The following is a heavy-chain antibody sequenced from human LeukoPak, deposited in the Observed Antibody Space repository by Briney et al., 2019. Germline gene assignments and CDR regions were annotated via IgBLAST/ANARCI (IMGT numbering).Heavy chain of an antibody. CDR1: GGSISSSSYY. J-gene: IGHJ4*02. V-gene: IGHV4-39*07. CDR2: IYYSGST. CDR3: ARESRGSSSPDY. D-gene: IGHD6-13*01. Sequence: SETLSLTCTVSGGSISSSSYYWGWIRQPPGKGLEWIGSIYYSGSTYYNPSLKSRVTISVDTSKNQFSLKLSSVTAADTAVYYCARESRGSSSPDYRGQGTLVTVSS.